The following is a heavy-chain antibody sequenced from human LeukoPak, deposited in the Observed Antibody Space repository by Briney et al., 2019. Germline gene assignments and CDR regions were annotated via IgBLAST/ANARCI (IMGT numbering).Heavy chain of an antibody. V-gene: IGHV1-8*03. Sequence: VASVKVSCKPSGYTFTGYYMHWVRQAPGQGLEWMGWMNPNSGNTGYAQKFQGRVTIARNTSISTAYMELSSLRSEDTAVYYCAASRYNWNYLRLWFDPWGQGTLVTVSS. D-gene: IGHD1-7*01. CDR1: GYTFTGYY. CDR3: AASRYNWNYLRLWFDP. CDR2: MNPNSGNT. J-gene: IGHJ5*02.